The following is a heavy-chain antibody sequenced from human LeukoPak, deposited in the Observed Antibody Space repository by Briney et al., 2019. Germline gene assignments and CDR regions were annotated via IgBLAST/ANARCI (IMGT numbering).Heavy chain of an antibody. CDR3: AKHYDFWSGFKSGTNWFDA. CDR2: ISGSGGST. V-gene: IGHV3-23*01. Sequence: QSGGSLRLSCAASGFTFSSYAMSWVRQAPGKGLEWVSGISGSGGSTYYADSVKGRFTISRDNSKNTLYLQMNSLRAEDTAVYYSAKHYDFWSGFKSGTNWFDAWGQGTLVTVSS. CDR1: GFTFSSYA. J-gene: IGHJ5*02. D-gene: IGHD3-3*01.